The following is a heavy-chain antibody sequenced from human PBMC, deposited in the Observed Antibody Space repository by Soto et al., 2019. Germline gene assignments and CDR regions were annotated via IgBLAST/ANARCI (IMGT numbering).Heavy chain of an antibody. V-gene: IGHV4-59*01. CDR1: GGSISSYY. Sequence: QVQLQESGPGLVKPSETLSLTCTVSGGSISSYYWSWIRQPPGKGLEWIGYIYYSGSTNYNPSLKSRVTISVDTSKNQFSLKLSSVTAADTAVYYCARLGYCSSTSCYVLIPDYWGQGTLVTVSS. D-gene: IGHD2-2*01. J-gene: IGHJ4*02. CDR3: ARLGYCSSTSCYVLIPDY. CDR2: IYYSGST.